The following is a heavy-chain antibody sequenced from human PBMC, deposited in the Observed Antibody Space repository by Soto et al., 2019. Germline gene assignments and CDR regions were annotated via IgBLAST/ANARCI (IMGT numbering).Heavy chain of an antibody. Sequence: QVQLQESGPGLVKPSGTLSLTCAVSGGSISSSNWWSWVRQPPGKGLEWIGEIYHSGSTNYNPSLKSXXTXSXXKSKNQFSLKLSSVTAADTAVYYCASGTWIQLWFSWGQGTLVTVSS. D-gene: IGHD5-18*01. CDR3: ASGTWIQLWFS. CDR1: GGSISSSNW. J-gene: IGHJ5*02. CDR2: IYHSGST. V-gene: IGHV4-4*02.